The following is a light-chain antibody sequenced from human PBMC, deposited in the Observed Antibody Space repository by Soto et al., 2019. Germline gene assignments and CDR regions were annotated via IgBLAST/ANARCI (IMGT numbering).Light chain of an antibody. CDR2: GSS. CDR1: QSVGSNY. CDR3: QQYGSSLRT. Sequence: EIVMTQSPGTLSLSPGERATLSCRASQSVGSNYLAWYQQKPGQAPRLLIYGSSSRATGIPDRFSGSGSGTDFILTISRLEPEDFAVYYCQQYGSSLRTFGQGTKV. V-gene: IGKV3-20*01. J-gene: IGKJ1*01.